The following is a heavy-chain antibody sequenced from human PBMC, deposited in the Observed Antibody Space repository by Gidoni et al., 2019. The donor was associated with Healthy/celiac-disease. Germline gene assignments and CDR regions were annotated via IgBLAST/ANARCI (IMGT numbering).Heavy chain of an antibody. J-gene: IGHJ6*03. D-gene: IGHD5-18*01. V-gene: IGHV3-21*01. CDR1: GITFSSYS. Sequence: EVQLVESGGGLVKPGGSLTRSCPASGITFSSYSMNWVRQAPGKGLEWVSSISSSSSYIYYADSVKGRFTISRDNAKNSLYLQMNSLRAEDTAVYYCARDGGYSYGYYYYYYMDVWGKGTTVTVSS. CDR3: ARDGGYSYGYYYYYYMDV. CDR2: ISSSSSYI.